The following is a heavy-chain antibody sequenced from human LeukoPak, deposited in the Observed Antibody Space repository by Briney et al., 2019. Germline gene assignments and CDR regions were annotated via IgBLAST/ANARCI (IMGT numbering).Heavy chain of an antibody. Sequence: GASVKVSCKASGGTFSSYAISWVRQAPGQGLEWMGGIIPIFGTANYAQKFQGRVTITADESTSTAYMELSSLRSEDTAVYYCAISSRIAAAGSFDYWGQGTLVTVSS. V-gene: IGHV1-69*13. CDR2: IIPIFGTA. D-gene: IGHD6-13*01. CDR1: GGTFSSYA. CDR3: AISSRIAAAGSFDY. J-gene: IGHJ4*02.